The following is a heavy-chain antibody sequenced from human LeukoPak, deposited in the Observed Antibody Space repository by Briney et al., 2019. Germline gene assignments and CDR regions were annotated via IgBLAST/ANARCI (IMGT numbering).Heavy chain of an antibody. CDR1: GGSISSGSYY. V-gene: IGHV4-61*02. CDR2: IYTSGST. J-gene: IGHJ4*02. CDR3: TREGYSSPDY. Sequence: SQTLSPTCTVSGGSISSGSYYWSWIRQPAGKGLEWIGRIYTSGSTNYNPSLKSRVTISMDTSKNQFSLKLSAVTAADTAVYYCTREGYSSPDYWGQGTLVTVSS. D-gene: IGHD5-18*01.